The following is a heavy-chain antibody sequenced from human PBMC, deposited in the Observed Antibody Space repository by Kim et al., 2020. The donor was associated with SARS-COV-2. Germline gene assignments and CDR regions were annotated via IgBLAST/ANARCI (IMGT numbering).Heavy chain of an antibody. V-gene: IGHV3-23*01. Sequence: GGSLRLSCAASGFTFSSYAMSWVRQAPGKGLEWVSAISCSGGSTYYADSVKGRFTISRDNSKNTLYLQMNSLGHKNTAVYYGAKAGVVPYYYGMDVWGQGTTVTLS. CDR2: ISCSGGST. D-gene: IGHD2-21*01. CDR1: GFTFSSYA. J-gene: IGHJ6*01. CDR3: AKAGVVPYYYGMDV.